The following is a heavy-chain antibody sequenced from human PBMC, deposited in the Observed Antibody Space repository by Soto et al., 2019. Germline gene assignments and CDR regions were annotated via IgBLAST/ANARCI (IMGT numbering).Heavy chain of an antibody. V-gene: IGHV3-13*01. J-gene: IGHJ6*02. CDR1: GFTFSSYD. CDR3: ARTPPPDYGDYYGMDV. D-gene: IGHD4-17*01. Sequence: GGSLRLSCAASGFTFSSYDMHWVRQATGKGLEWVSAIGTAGDTCYPGSVKGRFTISRENAKNSLYLQMNSLRAGDTAVYYCARTPPPDYGDYYGMDVWGQGTTVTVSS. CDR2: IGTAGDT.